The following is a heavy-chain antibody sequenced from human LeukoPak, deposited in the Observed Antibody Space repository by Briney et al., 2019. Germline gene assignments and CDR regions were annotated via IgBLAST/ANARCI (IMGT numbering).Heavy chain of an antibody. V-gene: IGHV4-30-4*01. CDR3: AAYYYDSSGLDFNY. CDR1: GVSISSGDYY. CDR2: IYYSGST. Sequence: SQTLSLTCTVSGVSISSGDYYWSWIRQPPGKGLEWIGYIYYSGSTYYNPSLKSRVTISVDTSRNRFSLKLSSVTAADTAVYYCAAYYYDSSGLDFNYWGQGTLVTVSS. D-gene: IGHD3-22*01. J-gene: IGHJ4*02.